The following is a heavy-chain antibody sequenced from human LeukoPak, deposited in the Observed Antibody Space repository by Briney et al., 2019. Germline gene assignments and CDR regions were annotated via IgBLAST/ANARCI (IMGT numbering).Heavy chain of an antibody. CDR2: IMPLFNTA. Sequence: ASVKVSCKASGGTFSSYSVTWVRQAPGQGLEWMGGIMPLFNTANYAQQFQGRVTITTDESTSTAYMELSGLRFEDTAMYYCARVDRYHYYLDVWGKGTTVTVSS. CDR3: ARVDRYHYYLDV. CDR1: GGTFSSYS. V-gene: IGHV1-69*05. J-gene: IGHJ6*03.